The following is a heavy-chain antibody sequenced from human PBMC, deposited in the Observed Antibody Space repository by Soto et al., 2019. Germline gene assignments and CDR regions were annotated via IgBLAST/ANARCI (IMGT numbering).Heavy chain of an antibody. Sequence: ASVKVSCKASGYTFTSYGISWVRQAPGQGLEWMGWISAYNGNTNYAQKLQGRVTMTTDTSTSTAYMELRSLRSDDTAVYYCARDLPIWEEQQLPPFDPWGQGTLVTVS. CDR1: GYTFTSYG. V-gene: IGHV1-18*01. CDR2: ISAYNGNT. CDR3: ARDLPIWEEQQLPPFDP. D-gene: IGHD6-13*01. J-gene: IGHJ5*02.